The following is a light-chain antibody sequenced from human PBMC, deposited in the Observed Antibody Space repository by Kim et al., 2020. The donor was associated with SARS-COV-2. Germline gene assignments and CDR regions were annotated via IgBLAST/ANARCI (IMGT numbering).Light chain of an antibody. CDR2: GKN. CDR1: NLKTYY. Sequence: ALGQTVSITGQRDNLKTYYATWYQQKPGQTPIVVIYGKNNRPSGIPDRFSGSSSGNTASLTVTGAQAVDEADYYCNSRDNSGDHVVFGGGTKLIVL. V-gene: IGLV3-19*01. CDR3: NSRDNSGDHVV. J-gene: IGLJ2*01.